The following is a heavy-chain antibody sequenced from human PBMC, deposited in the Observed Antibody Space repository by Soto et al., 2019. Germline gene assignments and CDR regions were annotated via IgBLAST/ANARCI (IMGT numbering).Heavy chain of an antibody. CDR1: GFTFSSYW. D-gene: IGHD6-19*01. CDR2: IKQDGSEK. CDR3: ARGMYSSGWYVPGAFDI. V-gene: IGHV3-7*04. Sequence: EVQLVESGGGLVQPGGSLRLSCAASGFTFSSYWMSWVRQAPGKGLEWVANIKQDGSEKYYVDSVKGRFTISRDNAKNSLYLQMNSLRAEDTAVYYCARGMYSSGWYVPGAFDIWGQGTIVTVSS. J-gene: IGHJ3*02.